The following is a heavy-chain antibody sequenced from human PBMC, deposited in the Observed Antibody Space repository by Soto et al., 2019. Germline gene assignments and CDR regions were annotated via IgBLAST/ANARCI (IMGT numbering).Heavy chain of an antibody. V-gene: IGHV3-48*01. CDR1: GFTFRNYG. J-gene: IGHJ6*02. D-gene: IGHD6-19*01. Sequence: GGSLRLSCAASGFTFRNYGMNWVRQAPGKGLEWVSYIGIGSSTKYYADSVKGRFTISRDNAKNSLYLQMNSLRAEDTAVYYCARDTRQWNYYYYGMDVWGQGTTVTVSS. CDR2: IGIGSSTK. CDR3: ARDTRQWNYYYYGMDV.